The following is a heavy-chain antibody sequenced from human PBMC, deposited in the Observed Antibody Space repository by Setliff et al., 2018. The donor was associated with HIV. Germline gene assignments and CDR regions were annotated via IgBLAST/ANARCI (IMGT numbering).Heavy chain of an antibody. J-gene: IGHJ5*02. CDR2: INPNSGVT. D-gene: IGHD3-16*01. Sequence: ASVKVSCKASGYTFIGHSIHWVRQAPGQGLEWMGWINPNSGVTKYAQKFQDRVSLTRDTSLSPAYMELSSLTSDDTAIYYCARDMFEVWERSLAKGDEFDPWGQGSLVTVSA. V-gene: IGHV1-2*02. CDR3: ARDMFEVWERSLAKGDEFDP. CDR1: GYTFIGHS.